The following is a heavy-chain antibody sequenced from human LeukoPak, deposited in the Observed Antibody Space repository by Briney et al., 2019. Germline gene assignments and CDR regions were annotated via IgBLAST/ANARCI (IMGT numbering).Heavy chain of an antibody. V-gene: IGHV1-18*01. CDR1: GFTFNRYG. Sequence: ASVKVSCKASGFTFNRYGVTWVRQAPGQGLEWMGWISAYNGNRNYAQKFQGRVSMTTDTSTSTAYMDLMSLRSDDTAVYYCARDLDRSGYYRSDALDIWGQGTLVTVSS. J-gene: IGHJ3*02. CDR3: ARDLDRSGYYRSDALDI. CDR2: ISAYNGNR. D-gene: IGHD3-22*01.